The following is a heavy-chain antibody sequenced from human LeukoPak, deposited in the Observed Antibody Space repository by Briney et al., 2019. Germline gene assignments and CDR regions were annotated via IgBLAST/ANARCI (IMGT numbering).Heavy chain of an antibody. CDR1: GYTFTDYY. Sequence: ASVKVSCKASGYTFTDYYVHWVRQAPGLGLEWMGIINPSGGSTSYAQKFQGRVTMTRDTSTSTVYMELSSLRSEDTAVYYCARGYSSSWGDYWGQGTLVTVSS. V-gene: IGHV1-46*01. CDR3: ARGYSSSWGDY. J-gene: IGHJ4*02. CDR2: INPSGGST. D-gene: IGHD6-13*01.